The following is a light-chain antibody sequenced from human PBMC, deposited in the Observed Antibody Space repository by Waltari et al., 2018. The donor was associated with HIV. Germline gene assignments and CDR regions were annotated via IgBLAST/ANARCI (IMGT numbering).Light chain of an antibody. V-gene: IGKV2-28*01. J-gene: IGKJ5*01. CDR3: MQVLQTPLT. CDR1: QTLLHSNGYNY. CDR2: LGS. Sequence: IVMTQSPLSLPVTPGEPASIPCRSSQTLLHSNGYNYLDWYLQQPGQSPQLLIYLGSNRASGVPDRFSGSGSGTDFTLKISRVESEDVGLYYCMQVLQTPLTFGQGTRLEIK.